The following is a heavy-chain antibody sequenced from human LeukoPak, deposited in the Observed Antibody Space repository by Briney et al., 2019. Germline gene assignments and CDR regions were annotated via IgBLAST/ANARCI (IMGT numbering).Heavy chain of an antibody. J-gene: IGHJ1*01. Sequence: GGSLRLSCVGTGFSFSSYPMNWVRQAPGKGLEWVSHISRDGNAESTVDAPRGRFATSRDNAKNTVFLLINSLRVEDTAVYYCARDSVDGPFVISLDLWGQGALVTDSS. V-gene: IGHV3-7*01. CDR2: ISRDGNAE. D-gene: IGHD3-10*01. CDR3: ARDSVDGPFVISLDL. CDR1: GFSFSSYP.